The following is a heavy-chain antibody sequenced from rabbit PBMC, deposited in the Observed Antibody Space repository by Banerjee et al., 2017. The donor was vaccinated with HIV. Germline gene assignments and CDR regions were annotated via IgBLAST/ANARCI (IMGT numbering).Heavy chain of an antibody. D-gene: IGHD2-1*01. CDR2: ITYGGST. V-gene: IGHV1S21*01. Sequence: EQLVESGGGLVQPGGSLKLSCKASGFDFSSYGVSWVRQAPGKGLEWIGYITYGGSTFYASWAKGRFTISRTSTTVDLKMTSLTAADTATYFCARDVSITTMTLWGPGTLVTVS. CDR3: ARDVSITTMTL. J-gene: IGHJ4*01. CDR1: GFDFSSYG.